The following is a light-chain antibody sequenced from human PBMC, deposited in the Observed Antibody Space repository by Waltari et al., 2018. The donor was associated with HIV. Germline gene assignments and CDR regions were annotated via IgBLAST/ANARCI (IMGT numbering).Light chain of an antibody. Sequence: QSALTQPASVSGSPGQPITIPCTGTSSNLDPWYQQHPGKAPKLIIYEVSKRPSGVSDLFSASKSGNTASLTISGLQAEDEADYHCCSYLGVVNSFVLFGGGTKLTVL. CDR3: CSYLGVVNSFVL. J-gene: IGLJ2*01. CDR2: EVS. CDR1: SSNL. V-gene: IGLV2-23*02.